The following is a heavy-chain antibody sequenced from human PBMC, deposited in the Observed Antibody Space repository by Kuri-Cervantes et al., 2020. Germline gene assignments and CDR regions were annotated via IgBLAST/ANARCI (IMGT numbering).Heavy chain of an antibody. CDR3: ATRGQLEGYYFDY. D-gene: IGHD6-6*01. CDR1: GGSISSGDYY. V-gene: IGHV4-30-4*08. CDR2: IYYSGST. J-gene: IGHJ4*02. Sequence: SCTVSGGSISSGDYYWSWIRQPPGKGLEWIGYIYYSGSTYYNPSLKSRVTISVDTSKNQFSLKLSSVTAADTAVYYCATRGQLEGYYFDYWGQGTLVTVSS.